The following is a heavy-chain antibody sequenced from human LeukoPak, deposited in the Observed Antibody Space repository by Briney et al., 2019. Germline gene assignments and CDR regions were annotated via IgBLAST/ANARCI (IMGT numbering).Heavy chain of an antibody. Sequence: GGSLRLSCAASGFTVSSNYMSWVRQAPGKGLEWVSVIYSGGSTYYADSVKGRFTISRDNSKNTLYLQMNSLRAEDTAVYYCARYIAAAGRYFDYWGQGTLVTVSP. CDR1: GFTVSSNY. D-gene: IGHD6-13*01. CDR2: IYSGGST. V-gene: IGHV3-66*02. CDR3: ARYIAAAGRYFDY. J-gene: IGHJ4*02.